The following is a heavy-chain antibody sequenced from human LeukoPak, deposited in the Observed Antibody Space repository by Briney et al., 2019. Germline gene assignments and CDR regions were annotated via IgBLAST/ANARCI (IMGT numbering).Heavy chain of an antibody. CDR1: GFTFSSYA. D-gene: IGHD5-24*01. Sequence: GGSLRLSCAASGFTFSSYAMNWVRQAPGKALEWVSAISVSGGSTHYADSVKGRFTISRDNSENTLYLQMDSLRAEDTAIYYCAKARYMADYWGHGTLVTVSS. V-gene: IGHV3-23*01. CDR2: ISVSGGST. J-gene: IGHJ4*01. CDR3: AKARYMADY.